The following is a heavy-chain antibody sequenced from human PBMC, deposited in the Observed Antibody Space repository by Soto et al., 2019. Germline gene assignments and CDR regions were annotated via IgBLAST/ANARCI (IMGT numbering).Heavy chain of an antibody. Sequence: SETLSLTCAVYGGSFSGYYWSWIRQPPGKGLEWIGEINHSGSTNYNPSLKSRVTISVDTSKNQFSLKLSSVTAADTAVYYCARGIAVAGTQTWFDPWGQGTLVTVSS. D-gene: IGHD6-19*01. CDR1: GGSFSGYY. V-gene: IGHV4-34*01. J-gene: IGHJ5*02. CDR2: INHSGST. CDR3: ARGIAVAGTQTWFDP.